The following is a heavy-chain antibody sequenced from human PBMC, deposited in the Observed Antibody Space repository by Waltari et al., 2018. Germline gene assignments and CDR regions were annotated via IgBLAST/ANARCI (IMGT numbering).Heavy chain of an antibody. Sequence: QLQLQESGPGLVKPSETLSLTCTVPGGSISSSSYYWGWLRQPPGKGLEWIGSIYYSGSTYYNPSLKSRVTISVDTSKNQFSLKLSSVTAADTAVYYCARRASGPVQPYYFDYWGQGTLVTVSS. CDR2: IYYSGST. J-gene: IGHJ4*02. CDR1: GGSISSSSYY. D-gene: IGHD5-18*01. V-gene: IGHV4-39*01. CDR3: ARRASGPVQPYYFDY.